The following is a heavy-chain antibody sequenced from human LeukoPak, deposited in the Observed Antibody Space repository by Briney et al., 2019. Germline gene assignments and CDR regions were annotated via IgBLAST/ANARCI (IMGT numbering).Heavy chain of an antibody. J-gene: IGHJ4*02. V-gene: IGHV4-59*01. CDR1: GRSISSCY. CDR2: IYYSGST. CDR3: ARDYGSGSQPFDY. Sequence: SETLSLTCTVSGRSISSCYWSWIRQPPGKGLEWIGYIYYSGSTNYNPSLKSRVTISVDTSKNQFSLKLSSVTAADTAVYYCARDYGSGSQPFDYWGQGTLVTVSS. D-gene: IGHD3-10*01.